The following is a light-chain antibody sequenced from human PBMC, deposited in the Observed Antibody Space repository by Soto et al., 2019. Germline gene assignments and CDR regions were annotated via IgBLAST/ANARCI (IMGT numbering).Light chain of an antibody. V-gene: IGKV1-33*01. J-gene: IGKJ4*01. CDR2: GVS. CDR3: QQYNDLIT. Sequence: DIQMTQSPSSLSASVGDRVTITCQASQDIRKNLNWYQQKPGKAPKLLIYGVSNLETGVPSRFSGSGSGTDLTLTITSLQPEDISTYYCQQYNDLITFGGGTKVEI. CDR1: QDIRKN.